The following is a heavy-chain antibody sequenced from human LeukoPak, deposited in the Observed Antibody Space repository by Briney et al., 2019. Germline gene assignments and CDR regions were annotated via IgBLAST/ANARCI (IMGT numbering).Heavy chain of an antibody. D-gene: IGHD3-10*01. CDR3: AREVGNRMTLGGWLDP. Sequence: GGSLRLSCAASGFTFSSYSMNWVRQAPGKGLEWVSYICSSGSTIFCADSVRGRFTISRDNAKNSLYLQMNSLRDEDTAVYYCAREVGNRMTLGGWLDPWGQGTLVTVSS. CDR1: GFTFSSYS. J-gene: IGHJ5*02. V-gene: IGHV3-48*02. CDR2: ICSSGSTI.